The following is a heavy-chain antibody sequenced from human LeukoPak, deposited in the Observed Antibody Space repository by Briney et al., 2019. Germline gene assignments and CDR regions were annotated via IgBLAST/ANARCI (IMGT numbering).Heavy chain of an antibody. J-gene: IGHJ5*02. Sequence: SQTLSLTCAISGDSVPSNSGSWNWIRQSPSRGLEWLGRTYYRSKWYYDYALSVKSRITLSPDTSKNQFSLQLNSVTPEDTAVYYCARSGDYRFDPWGQGTLVTVSS. D-gene: IGHD3-10*01. V-gene: IGHV6-1*01. CDR2: TYYRSKWYY. CDR3: ARSGDYRFDP. CDR1: GDSVPSNSGS.